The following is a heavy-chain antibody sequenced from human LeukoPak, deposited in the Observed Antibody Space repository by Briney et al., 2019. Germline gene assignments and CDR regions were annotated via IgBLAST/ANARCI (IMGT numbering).Heavy chain of an antibody. V-gene: IGHV4-38-2*02. CDR1: GYSISSGYY. J-gene: IGHJ4*02. CDR2: IYHSGST. Sequence: SETLSLTRTVSGYSISSGYYWGWIRQPPGKGLEWIGSIYHSGSTYYNPPLKSRVTISVDTSKNQFSLKLSSVTAADTAVYYCASIQWLVDYWGQGTLVTVSS. CDR3: ASIQWLVDY. D-gene: IGHD6-19*01.